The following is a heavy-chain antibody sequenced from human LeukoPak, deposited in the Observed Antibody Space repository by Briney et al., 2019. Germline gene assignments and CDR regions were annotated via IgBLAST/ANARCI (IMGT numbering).Heavy chain of an antibody. CDR3: ARGGMTIFGVVIGRAFDY. J-gene: IGHJ4*02. V-gene: IGHV4-34*01. Sequence: GSLRLSCAASGFTVSSNYMSWIRQPPGKGLEWIGEINHSGSTNYNPSLKSRVTISVDTSKNQFSLKLSSVTAADTAVYYCARGGMTIFGVVIGRAFDYWGQGTLVTVSS. CDR1: GFTVSSNY. CDR2: INHSGST. D-gene: IGHD3-3*01.